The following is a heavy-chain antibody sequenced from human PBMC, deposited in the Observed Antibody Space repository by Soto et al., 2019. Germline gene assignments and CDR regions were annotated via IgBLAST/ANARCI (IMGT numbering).Heavy chain of an antibody. CDR3: AKERIAAYPYYYYGMDV. J-gene: IGHJ6*02. D-gene: IGHD6-13*01. V-gene: IGHV3-30*18. CDR1: GFTFSSYG. Sequence: GGSLRLSCAASGFTFSSYGMHWVRQAPGKGLEWVAVISYDGSNKYYADSVKGRFTISRDNSKNTLYLQMNSLRAEDTAVYYCAKERIAAYPYYYYGMDVWGQGTTVTVSS. CDR2: ISYDGSNK.